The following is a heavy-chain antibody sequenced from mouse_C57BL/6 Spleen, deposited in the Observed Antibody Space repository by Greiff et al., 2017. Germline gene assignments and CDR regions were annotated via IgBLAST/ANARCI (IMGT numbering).Heavy chain of an antibody. CDR3: ARGALYDEGYFGV. J-gene: IGHJ1*03. D-gene: IGHD2-3*01. Sequence: VQLQQSGPELVKPGASVKISCKASGYSFTGYYMNWVKQSPEKSLEWIGEINPSTGGTTYNQKFKAKATLTVDKSSSTAYMQLKILTSEDSAVYYCARGALYDEGYFGVWGTGTTVTVSS. CDR1: GYSFTGYY. CDR2: INPSTGGT. V-gene: IGHV1-42*01.